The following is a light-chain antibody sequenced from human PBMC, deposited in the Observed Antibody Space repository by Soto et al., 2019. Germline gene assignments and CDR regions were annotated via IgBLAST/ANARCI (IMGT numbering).Light chain of an antibody. V-gene: IGKV3-11*01. Sequence: IVLTQSPGTLSLSPGERATLSCKARQSVSSYLAWYQQKPGQAPRLLIYDASNRATGIPARFSGSGSGTDFTLTITSLEPEDFAFYYCQQRSNWPPAITFGQGTRLEIK. J-gene: IGKJ5*01. CDR3: QQRSNWPPAIT. CDR1: QSVSSY. CDR2: DAS.